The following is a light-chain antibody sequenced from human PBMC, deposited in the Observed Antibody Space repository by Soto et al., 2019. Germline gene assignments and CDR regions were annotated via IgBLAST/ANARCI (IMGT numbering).Light chain of an antibody. J-gene: IGLJ1*01. Sequence: QSVLTQPPSVSGAPGQSVTISCTGSSSNIGAGYDVHWYQQLPGTAPKLLIYGNSNRPSGVPDRFSGSKSGTSASLAITGLQGEDEADYYCQSYDSSLSGLVFGTGTKLTVL. V-gene: IGLV1-40*01. CDR3: QSYDSSLSGLV. CDR2: GNS. CDR1: SSNIGAGYD.